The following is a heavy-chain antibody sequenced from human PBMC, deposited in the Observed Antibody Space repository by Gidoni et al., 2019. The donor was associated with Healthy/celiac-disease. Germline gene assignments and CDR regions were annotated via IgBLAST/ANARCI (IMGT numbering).Heavy chain of an antibody. D-gene: IGHD3-10*01. CDR1: GFTFDDYA. V-gene: IGHV3-9*01. Sequence: EVQLVESGGGLVQPGRSLRLSCAASGFTFDDYAMHWVRQAPGKGLEWVSGISWNSGSIGYADSVKGRFTISRDNAKNSLYLQMNSLRAEDTALYYCAKARSPMVRGVIGYWGQGTLVTVSS. CDR2: ISWNSGSI. CDR3: AKARSPMVRGVIGY. J-gene: IGHJ4*02.